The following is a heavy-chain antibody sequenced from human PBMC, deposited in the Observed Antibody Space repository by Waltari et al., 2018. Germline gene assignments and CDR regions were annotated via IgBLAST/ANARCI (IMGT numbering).Heavy chain of an antibody. D-gene: IGHD5-18*01. CDR3: ARMVGHTALDY. V-gene: IGHV4-39*01. CDR2: IYASGST. Sequence: QLQESGPGLVKPSETLSLTCTISGVSIRSTSYYWGWIRQPPGKGLGWIGNIYASGSTYYNPSLKSRVTISVDTSRNQFSLRLTSVTATDTALYYCARMVGHTALDYWGQGTLVTVSS. J-gene: IGHJ4*02. CDR1: GVSIRSTSYY.